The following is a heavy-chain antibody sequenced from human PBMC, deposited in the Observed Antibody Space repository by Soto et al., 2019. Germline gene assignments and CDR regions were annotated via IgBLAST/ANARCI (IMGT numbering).Heavy chain of an antibody. D-gene: IGHD3-3*01. J-gene: IGHJ6*02. CDR2: IIPIFNSA. Sequence: QVQLVQSGVEVKKPGSSVKVSCKASGGTFSTYAINWVRQAPGQGLEWMGGIIPIFNSANYAQKFQGRVTIIADRSTSTAYMELSSLRSEDTAVYYCSATIYSDSYYYGMDVWGQVPTVTVSS. CDR3: SATIYSDSYYYGMDV. CDR1: GGTFSTYA. V-gene: IGHV1-69*06.